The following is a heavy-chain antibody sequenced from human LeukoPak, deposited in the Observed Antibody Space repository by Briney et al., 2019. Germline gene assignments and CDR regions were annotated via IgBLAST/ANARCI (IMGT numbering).Heavy chain of an antibody. CDR2: ISSSSSYI. V-gene: IGHV3-21*01. D-gene: IGHD3-22*01. CDR1: GFTFSSYS. J-gene: IGHJ6*02. CDR3: ARAHTFYDSSGYYYYYGMDV. Sequence: GGSLRLSCAASGFTFSSYSMNWVRQAPGKGLEWVSSISSSSSYIYYADSVKGRFTISRDNAKNSLYLQMNSLRAEDTAVYYCARAHTFYDSSGYYYYYGMDVWGQGTTVTVSS.